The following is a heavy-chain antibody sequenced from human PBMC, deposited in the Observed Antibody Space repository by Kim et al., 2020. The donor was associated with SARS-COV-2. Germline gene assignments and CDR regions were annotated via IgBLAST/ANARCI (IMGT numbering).Heavy chain of an antibody. Sequence: GGSLRLSCAASGFTFSDYAMHWVRQAPGKGLEWVSVITCDGGSKYYADSVKGRFTISRDNSKNTLYLQMNSLRAEDTAVYYCARDSGGYDFIDYWGQRDLGSVSS. CDR1: GFTFSDYA. D-gene: IGHD5-12*01. CDR2: ITCDGGSK. CDR3: ARDSGGYDFIDY. J-gene: IGHJ4*02. V-gene: IGHV3-30-3*01.